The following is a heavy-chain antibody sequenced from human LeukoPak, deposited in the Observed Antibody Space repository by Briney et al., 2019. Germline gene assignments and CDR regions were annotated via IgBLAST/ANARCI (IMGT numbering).Heavy chain of an antibody. CDR2: IYYSGST. CDR1: GGSISSSTYY. V-gene: IGHV4-39*01. D-gene: IGHD2-21*02. J-gene: IGHJ4*02. CDR3: ARQHCGGDCYYYFDY. Sequence: PSETLSLTCTVSGGSISSSTYYWGWIRQPPGKGLEWIGSIYYSGSTSYNPSLKSRVTISVDTSKNQFSLTPSSVTAADTGVCNCARQHCGGDCYYYFDYWGQGTLVTVSS.